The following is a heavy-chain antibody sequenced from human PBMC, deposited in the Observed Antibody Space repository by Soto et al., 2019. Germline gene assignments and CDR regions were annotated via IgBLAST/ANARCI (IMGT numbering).Heavy chain of an antibody. J-gene: IGHJ6*02. CDR2: IKQDGSEK. CDR1: GFTFGSYW. CDR3: AAGAAAGPYGMDV. V-gene: IGHV3-7*03. Sequence: GGSLRLSCAASGFTFGSYWRSFFLRAPGKGLEWVANIKQDGSEKYYVDSVKGRFTISRDNAKNSLYLQMNSLRAEDTAVYYCAAGAAAGPYGMDVWGQGTTVTVSS. D-gene: IGHD6-13*01.